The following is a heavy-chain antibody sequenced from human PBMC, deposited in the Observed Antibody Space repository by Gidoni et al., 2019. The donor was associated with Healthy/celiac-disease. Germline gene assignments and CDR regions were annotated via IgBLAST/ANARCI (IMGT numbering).Heavy chain of an antibody. D-gene: IGHD1-26*01. CDR3: ATDLVGATPGY. V-gene: IGHV1-46*01. J-gene: IGHJ4*02. CDR1: GYTFTSYY. Sequence: HVQLVQSGAEVKKPGASVKVSCKASGYTFTSYYMRWGRQAPGQGLEWMGIINPSGGSTSYEQKFQGRVTMTRDTSTSTVYMELSSLRSEDTAVYYCATDLVGATPGYWGQGTLVTVSS. CDR2: INPSGGST.